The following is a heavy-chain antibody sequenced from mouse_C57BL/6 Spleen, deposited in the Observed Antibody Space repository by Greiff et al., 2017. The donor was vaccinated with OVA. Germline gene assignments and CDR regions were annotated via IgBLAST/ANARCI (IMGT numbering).Heavy chain of an antibody. D-gene: IGHD3-2*02. CDR3: ARSGTAQAFAY. V-gene: IGHV1-9*01. Sequence: QVQLQQSGAELMKPGASVKLSCKATGYTFTGYWIEWVKQRPGHGLEWIGEILPGSGSTNYNQKFKDKATLTVDKSSSTAYMQLSSLTSEDSAVYYCARSGTAQAFAYWGQGTLVTVSA. J-gene: IGHJ3*01. CDR1: GYTFTGYW. CDR2: ILPGSGST.